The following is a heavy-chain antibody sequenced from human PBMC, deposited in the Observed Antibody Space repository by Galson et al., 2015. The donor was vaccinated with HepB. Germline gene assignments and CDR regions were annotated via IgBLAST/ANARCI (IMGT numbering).Heavy chain of an antibody. J-gene: IGHJ4*02. CDR2: ISGSGGNT. CDR3: ARDLGNCSGGNCYFLGFDY. CDR1: GFTFSSYA. Sequence: SLRLSCAASGFTFSSYAMSWVRQAPGKGLEWVSVISGSGGNTYYADSVKGRFTISRDSSKNTLNLQINSLRAEDTAVYYCARDLGNCSGGNCYFLGFDYWGQGTLVTVSS. V-gene: IGHV3-23*01. D-gene: IGHD2-15*01.